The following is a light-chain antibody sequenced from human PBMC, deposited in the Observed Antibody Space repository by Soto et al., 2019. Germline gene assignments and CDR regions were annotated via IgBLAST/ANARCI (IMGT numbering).Light chain of an antibody. CDR3: QQRPNWPLT. J-gene: IGKJ4*01. Sequence: EIVLTQSPATLSLSPGERATLSCRAGQSISSHLVWYQQKLGQAPRLLIYDASNRATGIPARFSGSGSGTDFTLTISSLEPEDFAVYYCQQRPNWPLTFGGGTRVEIK. V-gene: IGKV3-11*01. CDR1: QSISSH. CDR2: DAS.